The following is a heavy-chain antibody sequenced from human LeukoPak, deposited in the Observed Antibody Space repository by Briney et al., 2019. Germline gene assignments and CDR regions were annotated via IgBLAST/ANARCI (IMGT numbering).Heavy chain of an antibody. CDR1: GGSISSGSYY. CDR2: IYTSGST. J-gene: IGHJ4*02. CDR3: ARVTGDYVWGSYRYSSYFDY. Sequence: PSETLSLTCTVSGGSISSGSYYWSWIRRPAGKGLEWIGRIYTSGSTNYNPSLKSRVTISVDTSKNQFSLKLSSVTAADTAVYYCARVTGDYVWGSYRYSSYFDYWGQGTLVTVSS. V-gene: IGHV4-61*02. D-gene: IGHD3-16*02.